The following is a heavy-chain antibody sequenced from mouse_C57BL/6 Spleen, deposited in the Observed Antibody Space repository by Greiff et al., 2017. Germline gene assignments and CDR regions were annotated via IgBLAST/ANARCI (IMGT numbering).Heavy chain of an antibody. CDR1: GFTFSSYA. Sequence: DVHLVESGEGLVKPGGSLKLSCAASGFTFSSYAMSWVRQTPEKRLEWVAYISSGGDYIYYADTVKGRFTISRDNARNTLYLQMSSLKSEDTAMYYCTRGGYGYDEGAWFAYWGQGTLVTGSA. J-gene: IGHJ3*01. CDR3: TRGGYGYDEGAWFAY. D-gene: IGHD2-2*01. CDR2: ISSGGDYI. V-gene: IGHV5-9-1*02.